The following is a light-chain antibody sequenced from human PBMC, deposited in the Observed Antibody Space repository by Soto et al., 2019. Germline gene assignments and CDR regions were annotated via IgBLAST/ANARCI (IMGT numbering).Light chain of an antibody. J-gene: IGKJ1*01. CDR1: QDFSNF. CDR3: QQSYSTPRT. Sequence: ASQDFSNFLAWYQQNPGRAPKLLMYDASTLQSGVPSRFSGSGSGTDFTLTISSLQPEDFATYYCQQSYSTPRTFGQGTKVDIK. CDR2: DAS. V-gene: IGKV1-39*01.